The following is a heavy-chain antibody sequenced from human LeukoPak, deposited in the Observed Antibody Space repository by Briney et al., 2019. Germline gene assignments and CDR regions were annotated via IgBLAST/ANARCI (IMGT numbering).Heavy chain of an antibody. J-gene: IGHJ3*02. CDR1: GFTFRRYW. CDR2: IEQDGSEK. V-gene: IGHV3-7*01. D-gene: IGHD2-15*01. Sequence: PGGSLRLSCAASGFTFRRYWMSWVRQAPGKGLEWVANIEQDGSEKYYVDSVKRRFTISRDNAKNSLYLQMNSLRAEDTAVYYCAREFCSGANCYPMGAFDMWGQGTMVTVSS. CDR3: AREFCSGANCYPMGAFDM.